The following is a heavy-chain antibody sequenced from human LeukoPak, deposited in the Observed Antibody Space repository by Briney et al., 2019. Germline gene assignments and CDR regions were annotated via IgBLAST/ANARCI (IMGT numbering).Heavy chain of an antibody. V-gene: IGHV3-30*04. Sequence: GRSLRLSCAASGFTFSSYLMHWVRQAPGKGLEWVAVISNDGSTKYYADSVKGRFTISRDNSKNTLYVQMNSLRAEDTAVYYCARGRGSGTTDYWGQGTLVTVSS. CDR2: ISNDGSTK. CDR1: GFTFSSYL. J-gene: IGHJ4*02. D-gene: IGHD3-10*01. CDR3: ARGRGSGTTDY.